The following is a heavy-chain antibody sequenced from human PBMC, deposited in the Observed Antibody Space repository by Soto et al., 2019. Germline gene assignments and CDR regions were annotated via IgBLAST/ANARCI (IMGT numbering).Heavy chain of an antibody. CDR2: IYYSGST. CDR1: GGSISSSSYY. D-gene: IGHD3-16*01. J-gene: IGHJ5*02. Sequence: SETLSLTCTVSGGSISSSSYYWSLIRQPPGKGLEWIGYIYYSGSTYYNPSLKSRVTISVDTSKDQFSLKLSSVTAADTAVYYCARGGDTSDHPNGYNWFDPWSQGTLVTVSS. CDR3: ARGGDTSDHPNGYNWFDP. V-gene: IGHV4-30-4*01.